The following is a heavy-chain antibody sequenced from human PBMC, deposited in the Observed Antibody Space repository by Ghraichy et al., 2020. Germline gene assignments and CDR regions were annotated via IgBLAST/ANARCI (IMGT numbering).Heavy chain of an antibody. CDR2: LYYSGST. J-gene: IGHJ4*02. CDR1: GGPIRSYY. Sequence: SETLSLTCTVSGGPIRSYYWSWIRQPPGKGLEWIGHLYYSGSTNYNPSLKSRVIMSVDTSKNQFSLKLSSVTAADTAVYYCARAMWAAAGTEPLDWGQGTLVIVSS. V-gene: IGHV4-59*01. D-gene: IGHD6-13*01. CDR3: ARAMWAAAGTEPLD.